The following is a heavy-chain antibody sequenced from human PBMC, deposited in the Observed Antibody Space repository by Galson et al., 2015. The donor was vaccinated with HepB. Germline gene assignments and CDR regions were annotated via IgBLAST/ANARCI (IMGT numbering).Heavy chain of an antibody. Sequence: PALVKPTQTLTLTCTVSGFSLSTPGVAVAWIRQPPGKAPEWLALIYWDDDNRYSPSLRSRLTITRDTSKNQVVLTMTKVDPVDTATYYCAHTTIFGMVIRDFDFWGQGILVSVSS. CDR3: AHTTIFGMVIRDFDF. J-gene: IGHJ4*02. V-gene: IGHV2-5*02. D-gene: IGHD3-3*01. CDR2: IYWDDDN. CDR1: GFSLSTPGVA.